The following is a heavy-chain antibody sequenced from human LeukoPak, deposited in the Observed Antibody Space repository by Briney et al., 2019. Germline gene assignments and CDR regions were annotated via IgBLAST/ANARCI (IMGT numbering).Heavy chain of an antibody. CDR2: IDCDDDK. V-gene: IGHV2-70*11. Sequence: SGPALVKPTQTLTLTCTFSGFSLSTSAMCVSWIRQPPGNALEWLARIDCDDDKYYSTFLKTSITTSQHTSKKQVVLTMTNMDPVDTPTYYCARITTREPHDAFDIWGQGTVVTVS. J-gene: IGHJ3*02. CDR3: ARITTREPHDAFDI. CDR1: GFSLSTSAMC. D-gene: IGHD1-1*01.